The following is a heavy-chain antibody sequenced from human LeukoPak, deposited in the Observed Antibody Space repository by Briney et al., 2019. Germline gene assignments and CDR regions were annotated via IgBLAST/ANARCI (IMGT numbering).Heavy chain of an antibody. Sequence: GGSLRLSCAASGFTFSSSGMHWVRQAPGKGLVWVSRINSDGSMTNYADSVKGRFTISRDNAKNTLHLQMNSLRAEDTAVYYCARGLAVAGNCMDVWGQGTTVTVSS. CDR2: INSDGSMT. D-gene: IGHD6-19*01. V-gene: IGHV3-74*01. CDR1: GFTFSSSG. J-gene: IGHJ6*02. CDR3: ARGLAVAGNCMDV.